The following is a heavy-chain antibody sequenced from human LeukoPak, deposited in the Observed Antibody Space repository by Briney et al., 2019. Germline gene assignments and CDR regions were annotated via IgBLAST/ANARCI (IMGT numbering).Heavy chain of an antibody. CDR2: IIPIFGTA. J-gene: IGHJ6*02. D-gene: IGHD3-3*01. V-gene: IGHV1-69*13. CDR3: AREGSITIFGVVIGAYYYYGMDV. CDR1: GGTFSSYA. Sequence: ASVKVSCKASGGTFSSYAISWVRQAPGQGLEWMGGIIPIFGTANYAQKFQGRVTITADESTSTAYMELRSLRSDDTAVYYCAREGSITIFGVVIGAYYYYGMDVWGQGTTVTVSS.